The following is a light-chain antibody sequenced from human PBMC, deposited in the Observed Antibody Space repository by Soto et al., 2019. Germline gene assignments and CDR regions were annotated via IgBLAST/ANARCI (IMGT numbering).Light chain of an antibody. Sequence: DIQVTQSPSSVSASVGDRVTITCRASQGLVSWLAWYQQKPGKAPKLLIYAASSFQSGVPSRFSGSGSGTDVPLTISSLQPEAFATYYCQQTSSFPLTCGGGTKVEIK. CDR1: QGLVSW. CDR3: QQTSSFPLT. CDR2: AAS. J-gene: IGKJ4*01. V-gene: IGKV1-12*01.